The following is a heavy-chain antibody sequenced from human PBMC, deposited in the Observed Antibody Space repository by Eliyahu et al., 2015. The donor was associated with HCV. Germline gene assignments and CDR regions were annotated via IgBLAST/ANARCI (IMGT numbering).Heavy chain of an antibody. J-gene: IGHJ6*02. CDR2: IIPIFGTA. CDR1: GGTFSSYA. Sequence: QVQLVQSGAEVKKPGSSVKVSCKASGGTFSSYAIGXVRQAPGQGLEWMGGIIPIFGTANYAQKFQGRVTITADESTSTAYMELSSLRSEDTAVYYCASALINDLYYYYYGMDVWGQGTTVTVSS. V-gene: IGHV1-69*01. CDR3: ASALINDLYYYYYGMDV. D-gene: IGHD1-1*01.